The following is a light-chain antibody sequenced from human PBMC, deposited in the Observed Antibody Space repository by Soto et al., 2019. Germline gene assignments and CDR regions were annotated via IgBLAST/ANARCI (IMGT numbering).Light chain of an antibody. CDR2: DVS. J-gene: IGKJ1*01. Sequence: AVRMTQCPSSLSASTRDRVTITCRASQDISSYLAWYQQKSGKAPKLLIYDVSNLEGGVPSSFSGSGSGTEFTLTISSLQLDDFATYHCQQYQSSATSTVGQGTKVDIK. V-gene: IGKV1-8*01. CDR3: QQYQSSATST. CDR1: QDISSY.